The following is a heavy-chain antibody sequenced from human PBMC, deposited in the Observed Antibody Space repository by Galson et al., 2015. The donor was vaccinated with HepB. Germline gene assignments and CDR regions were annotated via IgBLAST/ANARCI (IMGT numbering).Heavy chain of an antibody. D-gene: IGHD3-3*01. Sequence: SLRLSCAASGFTFSSYAMSWVRQAPGKGLEWVSAISGSGGSTYYADSVKGRFTISRDNSKSTLYLQMNSLRAEDTAVYYCASSRDFWSGYYAGRDYYYYYGMDVWGQGTTVTVSS. J-gene: IGHJ6*02. CDR1: GFTFSSYA. CDR3: ASSRDFWSGYYAGRDYYYYYGMDV. CDR2: ISGSGGST. V-gene: IGHV3-23*01.